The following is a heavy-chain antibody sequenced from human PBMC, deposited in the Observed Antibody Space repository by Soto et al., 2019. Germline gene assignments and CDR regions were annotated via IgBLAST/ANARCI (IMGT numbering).Heavy chain of an antibody. CDR1: GGSIRSSTYY. Sequence: SETLSLTCTVSGGSIRSSTYYWTWIRQHPGKGLEWIGYISSSGSTHYNPSLKSRVTMSVDTSKNQFSLNLSSVTVADTAVYLCARDIRYKYGPWFDPWGQGTLVTVSS. CDR2: ISSSGST. J-gene: IGHJ5*02. CDR3: ARDIRYKYGPWFDP. D-gene: IGHD3-9*01. V-gene: IGHV4-31*03.